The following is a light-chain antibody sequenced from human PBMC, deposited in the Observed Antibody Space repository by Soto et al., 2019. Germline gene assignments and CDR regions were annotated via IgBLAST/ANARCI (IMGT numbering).Light chain of an antibody. CDR1: QDINKW. J-gene: IGKJ4*01. CDR3: QQGKSFPLT. V-gene: IGKV1-12*01. CDR2: TAS. Sequence: DIQMTQSPSSVSASVGDRVTITCRASQDINKWLAWYQQKPGLAPNLVIYTASRLHGGGPSMFSGSASGTDFTLTISSLQPEDVATYYCQQGKSFPLTFGGGTKVDIK.